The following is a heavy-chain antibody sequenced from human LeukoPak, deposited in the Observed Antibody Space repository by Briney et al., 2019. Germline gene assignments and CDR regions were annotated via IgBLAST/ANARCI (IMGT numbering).Heavy chain of an antibody. CDR3: ARVFDSGSQAYFYYMDV. D-gene: IGHD3-10*01. V-gene: IGHV4-59*01. J-gene: IGHJ6*03. CDR1: GGSIRGYY. Sequence: SETLSLTCNVSGGSIRGYYWSWIRQPPGKGLEWIGYFYSSGSTNYNPSLKSRVTMSVDTSKNQFSLKVSSVTAADTAVYYCARVFDSGSQAYFYYMDVWGKGTTVTISS. CDR2: FYSSGST.